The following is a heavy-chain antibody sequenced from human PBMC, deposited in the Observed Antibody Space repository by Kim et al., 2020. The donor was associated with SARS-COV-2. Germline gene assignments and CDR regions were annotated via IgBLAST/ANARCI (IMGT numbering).Heavy chain of an antibody. J-gene: IGHJ4*02. CDR1: GFSFSSSD. V-gene: IGHV3-48*03. D-gene: IGHD1-26*01. CDR3: ATRMSGRTRD. Sequence: GGSLRLSCAASGFSFSSSDINWVRQAPGKGLEWLSYISSSGTTIYYADSVKGRFTISRDNAKNSLYLQMNSLRGEDAAVYYCATRMSGRTRDWGQGTLVTVSS. CDR2: ISSSGTTI.